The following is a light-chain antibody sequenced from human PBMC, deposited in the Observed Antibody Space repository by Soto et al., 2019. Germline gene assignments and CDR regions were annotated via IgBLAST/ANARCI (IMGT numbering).Light chain of an antibody. V-gene: IGKV4-1*01. CDR3: HQYCSPWT. CDR1: QSVLYSSNNKNY. Sequence: DIVMTQSPDSLAVSLGERATINCKSSQSVLYSSNNKNYLAWYQQKPGQPPKLLIYWASTGESGVPDRFSGSGSGTDFTLTISSLQAEAVAGYSCHQYCSPWTFGQGTKVEIK. CDR2: WAS. J-gene: IGKJ1*01.